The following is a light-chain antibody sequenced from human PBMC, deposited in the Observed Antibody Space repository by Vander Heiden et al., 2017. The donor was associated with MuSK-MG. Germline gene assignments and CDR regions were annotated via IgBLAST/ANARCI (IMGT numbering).Light chain of an antibody. CDR1: QSVANY. CDR3: QQTYSAPWT. V-gene: IGKV1-39*01. J-gene: IGKJ1*01. CDR2: VAS. Sequence: DIHMTQSPSFLSSSVGDRVTITCRASQSVANYLNWYQQIPGKAPKLLIYVASCLQSGVPSRFSGSGSGTDFTLTISSLQPEDFATYYCQQTYSAPWTFGLGTKVEIK.